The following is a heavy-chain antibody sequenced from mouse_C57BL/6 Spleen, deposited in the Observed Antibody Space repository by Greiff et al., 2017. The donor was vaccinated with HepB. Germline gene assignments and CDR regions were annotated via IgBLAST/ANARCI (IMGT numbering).Heavy chain of an antibody. CDR2: INPSSGYT. V-gene: IGHV1-4*01. Sequence: VQLQQSGAELARPGASVKMSCKASGYTLTSYTMHWVKQRPGQGLEWIGYINPSSGYTKYNQKFKDKATLTADKSSSTAYMQLSSLTSEDSAVYYCARGYAQAKDYWGQGTTLTVSS. J-gene: IGHJ2*01. CDR1: GYTLTSYT. D-gene: IGHD3-2*02. CDR3: ARGYAQAKDY.